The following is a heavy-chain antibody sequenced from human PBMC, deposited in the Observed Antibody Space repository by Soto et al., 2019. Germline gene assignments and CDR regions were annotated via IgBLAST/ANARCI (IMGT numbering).Heavy chain of an antibody. CDR1: GFTFSSYA. Sequence: TGGSLRLSCAASGFTFSSYAMSWVRQAPGKGLEWVSAISGSGGSTYYADSVKGRFTISRDNSKNTLYLQMNSLRAEDTAVYYCAKDPTVTTRYYYYGMDVWGQGTTVTVSS. J-gene: IGHJ6*02. V-gene: IGHV3-23*01. CDR3: AKDPTVTTRYYYYGMDV. D-gene: IGHD4-4*01. CDR2: ISGSGGST.